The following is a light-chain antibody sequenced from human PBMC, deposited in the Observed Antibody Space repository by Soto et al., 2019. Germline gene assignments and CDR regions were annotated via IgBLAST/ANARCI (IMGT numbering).Light chain of an antibody. V-gene: IGKV3-11*01. J-gene: IGKJ1*01. Sequence: EIVLTQSPVTLSLSPGERATLSCRASQSISSSLAWYQQKPGQAPRLLIYNAANRATGIPARFSGSGSGTDFTLTISSLEPEDSAVYYCQQRSNWPRTFGQGTKVEIK. CDR1: QSISSS. CDR3: QQRSNWPRT. CDR2: NAA.